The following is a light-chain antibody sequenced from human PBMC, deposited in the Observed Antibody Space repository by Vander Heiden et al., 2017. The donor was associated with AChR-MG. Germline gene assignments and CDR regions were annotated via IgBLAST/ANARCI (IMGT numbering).Light chain of an antibody. CDR1: QSVLYSSNNKNY. V-gene: IGKV4-1*01. Sequence: DIVMTQSPDSLAVSLGERATINCKSSQSVLYSSNNKNYLAWYQQKPGQPPKLLIYWASTRESGVPDRFSGSGSGTEFTLTISSLQAEDVEFFVNTFGHGTKVDIK. CDR2: WAS. J-gene: IGKJ3*01. CDR3: T.